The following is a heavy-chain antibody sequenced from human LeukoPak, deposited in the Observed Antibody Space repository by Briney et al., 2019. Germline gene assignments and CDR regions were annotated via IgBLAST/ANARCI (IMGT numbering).Heavy chain of an antibody. D-gene: IGHD4-17*01. J-gene: IGHJ4*02. CDR3: ARMGNPATVTADY. V-gene: IGHV4-59*08. CDR2: IYYSGST. CDR1: GGSISSYY. Sequence: SETLSLTCTVSGGSISSYYWSWIRQPPGKGLEWIGYIYYSGSTNYNPSLKSRVPISVDTSKNQFSLKMNSVTAADTAVYYCARMGNPATVTADYWGQGTLVTVSS.